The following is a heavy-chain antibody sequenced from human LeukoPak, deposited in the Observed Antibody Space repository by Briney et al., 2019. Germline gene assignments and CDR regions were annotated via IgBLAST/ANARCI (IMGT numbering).Heavy chain of an antibody. CDR1: GGTFSSYA. CDR3: ARVYCSGGSCYPFDY. Sequence: ASVKVSCKASGGTFSSYAISWVRQAPGQGLEWMGGIIPIFGTANYAQKFQGRVTITRDTSASTAYMELSSLRSEDTAVYYCARVYCSGGSCYPFDYWGQGTLVTVSS. D-gene: IGHD2-15*01. J-gene: IGHJ4*02. V-gene: IGHV1-69*05. CDR2: IIPIFGTA.